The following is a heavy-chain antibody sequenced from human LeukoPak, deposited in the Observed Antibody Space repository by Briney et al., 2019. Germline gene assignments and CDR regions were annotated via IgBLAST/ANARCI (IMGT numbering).Heavy chain of an antibody. CDR1: GFTFTNFW. J-gene: IGHJ4*02. Sequence: GGSLTLSCAAYGFTFTNFWMSWVRQAPGKGLEWVARIRSKADGETTNYPAPLKGRVTISRDDLKNTLYLQMNNLKIEDTAVYYCVTGSGGARVYYWGQGTLVTVSS. D-gene: IGHD3-10*01. CDR3: VTGSGGARVYY. V-gene: IGHV3-15*05. CDR2: IRSKADGETT.